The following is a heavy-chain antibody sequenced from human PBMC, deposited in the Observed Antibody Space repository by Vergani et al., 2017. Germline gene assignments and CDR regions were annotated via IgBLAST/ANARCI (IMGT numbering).Heavy chain of an antibody. J-gene: IGHJ6*03. CDR1: GFTFSTYA. V-gene: IGHV3-23*01. CDR2: ISSDGGST. Sequence: EVQLLESGGGLVQPGGSLRLSCAASGFTFSTYAMTWVRQAPGKGLGWVSTISSDGGSTYYADSVKGRFTISRDNSKNTLSLQMNSLRAEDTALYFCTAEKEVAFYYSYYHMDVWGKGTTVTVSS. D-gene: IGHD2-21*01. CDR3: TAEKEVAFYYSYYHMDV.